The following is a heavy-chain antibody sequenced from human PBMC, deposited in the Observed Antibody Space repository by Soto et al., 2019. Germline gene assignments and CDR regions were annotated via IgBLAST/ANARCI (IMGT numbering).Heavy chain of an antibody. V-gene: IGHV4-59*08. J-gene: IGHJ6*03. Sequence: QVQLPGSGPGVVKPSETLSLTCTVSGVSISGYYWSWIRQPPGKGLEYLGHVYYSGSTTYNPSLKSRLTISVDTSKHDFSVNLNSVTAADTAVYYCAALTTLRYWYMDVWDRGTPVTVSS. CDR2: VYYSGST. D-gene: IGHD3-9*01. CDR1: GVSISGYY. CDR3: AALTTLRYWYMDV.